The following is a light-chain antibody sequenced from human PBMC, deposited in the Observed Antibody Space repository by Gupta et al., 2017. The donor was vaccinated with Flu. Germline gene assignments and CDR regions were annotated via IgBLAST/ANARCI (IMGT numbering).Light chain of an antibody. CDR3: QQYGTSPLFT. CDR2: GAS. J-gene: IGKJ3*01. V-gene: IGKV3-20*01. Sequence: DILWTQSPGTLSLSPGETATLSCRASQRVSSSYLAWYQQKPRQAPRLLIYGASKRATGVPERFSGSGSGTDFTLTIGGLEPEDYGVYYCQQYGTSPLFTFGPGTKVDMK. CDR1: QRVSSSY.